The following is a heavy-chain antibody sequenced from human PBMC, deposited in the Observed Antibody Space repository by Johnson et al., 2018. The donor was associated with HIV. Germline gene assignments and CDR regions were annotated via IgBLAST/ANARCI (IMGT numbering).Heavy chain of an antibody. J-gene: IGHJ3*02. CDR3: ARDAVISSGWYNVDAFDI. CDR2: IKKDGSEK. D-gene: IGHD6-19*01. CDR1: GFIISSYW. Sequence: MLLVESGGGLVQPGGSLRLSCAASGFIISSYWMTWVRQAPGKGLEWVANIKKDGSEKYYVVSVKGRFTIHRDNAKNSLYLQMNTLRAEDTAVYYCARDAVISSGWYNVDAFDIWGQGTMVTVSS. V-gene: IGHV3-7*05.